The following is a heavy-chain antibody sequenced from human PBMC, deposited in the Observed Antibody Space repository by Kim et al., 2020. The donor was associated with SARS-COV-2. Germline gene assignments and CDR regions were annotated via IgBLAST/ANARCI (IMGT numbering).Heavy chain of an antibody. J-gene: IGHJ4*02. Sequence: ASVKGRFTISRDDSKNSLYLQMNSLKTEDTAVYYRARGYSSSWGGDYFDYWGQGTLVTVSS. D-gene: IGHD6-13*01. CDR3: ARGYSSSWGGDYFDY. V-gene: IGHV3-72*01.